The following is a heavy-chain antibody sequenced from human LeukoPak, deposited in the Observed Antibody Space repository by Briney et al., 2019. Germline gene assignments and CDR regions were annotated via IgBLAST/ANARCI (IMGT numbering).Heavy chain of an antibody. CDR1: GFTFSTYA. Sequence: SGGSLRLSCAVSGFTFSTYAMHWVRQAPGKGLEWMAVISYDGGKKYYADSVKGRFTISRDNAKNSLYLQMNSLRAEDTAVYYCARARVQRSSYYYMDVWGKGTTVTISS. D-gene: IGHD1-1*01. V-gene: IGHV3-30*04. CDR3: ARARVQRSSYYYMDV. J-gene: IGHJ6*03. CDR2: ISYDGGKK.